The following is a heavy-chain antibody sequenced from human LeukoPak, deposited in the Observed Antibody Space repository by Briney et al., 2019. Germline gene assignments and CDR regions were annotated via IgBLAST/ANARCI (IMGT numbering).Heavy chain of an antibody. CDR3: ARDTGSSVLWFGELLQDYYYYGIDV. Sequence: GGSLRLSCAASGFTFSSYWMHWVRQAPGKGLVWVSRINSDGSSTSYADSVKGRFTISRDNAKNTLYLQMNSLRAEDTAVYYCARDTGSSVLWFGELLQDYYYYGIDVWGKGTTVTVSS. CDR1: GFTFSSYW. D-gene: IGHD3-10*01. V-gene: IGHV3-74*01. J-gene: IGHJ6*04. CDR2: INSDGSST.